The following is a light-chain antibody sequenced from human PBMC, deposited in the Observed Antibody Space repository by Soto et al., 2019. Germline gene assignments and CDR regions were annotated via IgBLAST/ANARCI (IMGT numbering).Light chain of an antibody. CDR3: QQRSNWPPRWT. J-gene: IGKJ1*01. CDR1: QSVGRNY. V-gene: IGKV3-11*01. Sequence: EIVLTQSPGTLSLSPGESATLSCRASQSVGRNYLAWFQHKPDQAPRLLIYDASNRATGIPARFSGSGSGTDFTLTISSLEPEDFAVYYCQQRSNWPPRWTFGQGTKVDIK. CDR2: DAS.